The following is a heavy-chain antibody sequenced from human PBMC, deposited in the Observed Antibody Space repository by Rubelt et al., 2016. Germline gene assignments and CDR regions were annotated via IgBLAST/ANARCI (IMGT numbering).Heavy chain of an antibody. CDR3: AGLYCGGDLYSNYYGMDV. CDR1: GGSISSGGYY. D-gene: IGHD2-21*02. CDR2: IYYSGST. J-gene: IGHJ6*02. V-gene: IGHV4-31*03. Sequence: GLVKPSQTLSLTCTVSGGSISSGGYYWSWIRQHPGKGLEWIGYIYYSGSTYYNPSLKSRVTISVDTSKNQFSLKLSSVTAADTAVYYCAGLYCGGDLYSNYYGMDVWGQGTTVTVSS.